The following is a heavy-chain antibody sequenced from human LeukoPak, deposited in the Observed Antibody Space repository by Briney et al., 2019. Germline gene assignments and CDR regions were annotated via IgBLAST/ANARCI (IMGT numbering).Heavy chain of an antibody. V-gene: IGHV1-18*01. D-gene: IGHD6-19*01. CDR2: ISAYNGNT. CDR1: GGTFSSYG. J-gene: IGHJ3*02. CDR3: ARERQQWPNHDAFDI. Sequence: ASVKVSCKASGGTFSSYGISWVRQAPGQGLEWMGWISAYNGNTNYAQKLQGRVTMTTDTSTSTAYMELRSLRSDDTAVYYCARERQQWPNHDAFDIWGQGTMVTVSS.